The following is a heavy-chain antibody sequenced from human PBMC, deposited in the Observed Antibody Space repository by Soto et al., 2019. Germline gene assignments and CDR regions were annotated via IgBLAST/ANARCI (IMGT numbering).Heavy chain of an antibody. D-gene: IGHD4-17*01. CDR1: GGSFSGYY. CDR3: AREGTERFYGDYEGMDV. J-gene: IGHJ6*02. Sequence: SETLSLTCAVYGGSFSGYYWTWIRQPPGKGLEWIGEINHSGSTNYNPSLKSRVTISVDTSKNQFSLKLSSVTAADTAVYYCAREGTERFYGDYEGMDVWGQGTTVTVSS. V-gene: IGHV4-34*01. CDR2: INHSGST.